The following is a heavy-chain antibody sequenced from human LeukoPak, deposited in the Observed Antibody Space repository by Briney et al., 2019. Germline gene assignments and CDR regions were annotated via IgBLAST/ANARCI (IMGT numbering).Heavy chain of an antibody. CDR1: GGTFSSYA. CDR2: IIPIFGTA. J-gene: IGHJ4*02. Sequence: GASVKVSCKASGGTFSSYAIRWVRQAPGQGLEWMGGIIPIFGTANYSQKFQGRVTMTTDASTSTAYVELRSRRSDDPAIYYCARRKRGYSGYALDYWGQGTPVTVSS. D-gene: IGHD5-12*01. CDR3: ARRKRGYSGYALDY. V-gene: IGHV1-69*05.